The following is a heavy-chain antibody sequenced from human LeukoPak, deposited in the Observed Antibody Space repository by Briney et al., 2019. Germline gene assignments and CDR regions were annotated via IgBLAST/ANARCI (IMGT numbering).Heavy chain of an antibody. CDR1: GFTFSTYP. V-gene: IGHV3-49*04. J-gene: IGHJ4*02. D-gene: IGHD6-6*01. CDR3: TRRFIAARFDY. Sequence: GGSLRLSCDASGFTFSTYPMHWVRQAPGKGLEWVGFIRSKAYGGTTEYAASVKGRFTISRDDSKSIAYLQMNSLKTEDTAVYYCTRRFIAARFDYWGQGTLVTVSS. CDR2: IRSKAYGGTT.